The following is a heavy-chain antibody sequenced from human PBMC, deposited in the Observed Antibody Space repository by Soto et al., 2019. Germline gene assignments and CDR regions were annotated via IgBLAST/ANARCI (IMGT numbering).Heavy chain of an antibody. J-gene: IGHJ4*02. CDR2: MFYGVST. D-gene: IGHD6-6*01. Sequence: PSETLSLTCTVAGSSINSSGDYWGWIRQPPGKGLEWIGSMFYGVSTYYNPSLKSRVTVSVDTSKNQFSLKLSSVSAADTAVYYCARDRSNSPDYFDYWGQGTLVTVSS. CDR1: GSSINSSGDY. CDR3: ARDRSNSPDYFDY. V-gene: IGHV4-39*02.